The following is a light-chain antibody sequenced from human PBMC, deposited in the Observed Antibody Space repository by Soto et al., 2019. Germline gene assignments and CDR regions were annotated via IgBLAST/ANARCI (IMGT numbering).Light chain of an antibody. CDR2: DAS. CDR3: QQRSNWLT. Sequence: EIQLTQSPSTLSLSPGERATLSCRASQSVSSYLAWYQQKPGQAPRLLIYDASNRATGIPARFSGSGSGTDFTLTISSLEPEYFAIYYCQQRSNWLTFGEGTKVEIK. V-gene: IGKV3-11*01. CDR1: QSVSSY. J-gene: IGKJ4*01.